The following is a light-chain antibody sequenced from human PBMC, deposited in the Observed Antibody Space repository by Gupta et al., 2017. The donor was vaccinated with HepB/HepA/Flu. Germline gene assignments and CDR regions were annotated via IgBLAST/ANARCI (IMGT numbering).Light chain of an antibody. CDR1: QSISRY. J-gene: IGKJ3*01. CDR2: STS. CDR3: QQSLTTPFT. Sequence: DIQMTQSPSSLSASVGDRVTITCRASQSISRYLNWYQQKPGKAPKLLVHSTSILHSGAPSRFSGSGSGTDFILTIGNLQPEDFASYYCQQSLTTPFTFGPGTKVDIK. V-gene: IGKV1-39*01.